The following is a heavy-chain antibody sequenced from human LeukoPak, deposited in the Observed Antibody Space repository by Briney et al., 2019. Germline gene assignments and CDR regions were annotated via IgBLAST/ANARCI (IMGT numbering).Heavy chain of an antibody. V-gene: IGHV3-30*03. Sequence: SGGSLRLSCVASGFTFSATGMHWVRQAPGKGLEWVAVISSDGTKKYYADSMKGRFIVSRDNSKNTLYLQMNSLRGDDSAVYYCVGEIAVVRGVYDDNWGQGTLVTVSS. CDR1: GFTFSATG. D-gene: IGHD3-10*01. CDR3: VGEIAVVRGVYDDN. J-gene: IGHJ4*02. CDR2: ISSDGTKK.